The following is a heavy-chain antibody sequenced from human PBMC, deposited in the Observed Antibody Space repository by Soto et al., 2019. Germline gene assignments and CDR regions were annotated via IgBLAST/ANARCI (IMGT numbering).Heavy chain of an antibody. Sequence: PGGSLRLSCAASGFTFSSYAMSWVRQAPGKGLEWVSAISGSVGSTYYADSVKGRFTIPRDNSKNTLYLQMNSLRAEDTAVYYCAKGYFDWLYPDYWGQGTLVTVSS. V-gene: IGHV3-23*01. D-gene: IGHD3-9*01. CDR1: GFTFSSYA. J-gene: IGHJ4*02. CDR3: AKGYFDWLYPDY. CDR2: ISGSVGST.